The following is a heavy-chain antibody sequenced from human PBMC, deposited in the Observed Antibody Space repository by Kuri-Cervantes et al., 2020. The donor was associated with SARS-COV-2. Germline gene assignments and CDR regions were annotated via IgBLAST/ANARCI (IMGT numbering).Heavy chain of an antibody. CDR1: GGSFSGYY. CDR3: ARRRSSGWYMWFDP. CDR2: IYYSGST. J-gene: IGHJ5*02. V-gene: IGHV4-59*08. Sequence: SETLSLTCAVYGGSFSGYYWSWIRQPPGKGLEWIGYIYYSGSTNYNPSLKSRVTISVDTSKNQFSLKLSSVTAADTAVYYCARRRSSGWYMWFDPWGQGTLVTVSS. D-gene: IGHD6-19*01.